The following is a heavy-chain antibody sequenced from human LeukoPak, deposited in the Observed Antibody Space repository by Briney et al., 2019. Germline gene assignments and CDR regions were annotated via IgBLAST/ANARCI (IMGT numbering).Heavy chain of an antibody. J-gene: IGHJ5*02. D-gene: IGHD1-20*01. CDR2: ISSSSSYI. CDR3: ARDRDNWNDGGFDP. V-gene: IGHV3-21*01. Sequence: GGSLRLSCAASGFTFSSYSMNWVRQAPGKGLEWVSSISSSSSYIYYADSVKGRFTISRDNAKNSLYLQMNSLRAEDTAVYYCARDRDNWNDGGFDPWGQGTQVTVSS. CDR1: GFTFSSYS.